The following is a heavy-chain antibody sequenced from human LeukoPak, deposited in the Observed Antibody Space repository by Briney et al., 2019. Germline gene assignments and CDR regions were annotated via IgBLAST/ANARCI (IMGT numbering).Heavy chain of an antibody. J-gene: IGHJ6*03. CDR3: AREAEDIVVVPAATYYYYYYMDV. CDR2: IYTSGST. V-gene: IGHV4-4*07. CDR1: GGSISSYY. Sequence: PSETLSLTCTVSGGSISSYYWSWIRQPAGKGLEWIGRIYTSGSTNYNPSLKSRVTMSADTSKNQFSLKLSSVTAADTAVYYCAREAEDIVVVPAATYYYYYYMDVWGKGTTVTVSS. D-gene: IGHD2-2*01.